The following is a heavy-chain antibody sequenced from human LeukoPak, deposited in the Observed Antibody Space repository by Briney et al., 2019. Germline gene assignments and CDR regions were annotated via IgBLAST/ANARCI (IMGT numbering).Heavy chain of an antibody. CDR3: AKVRAGIAAGGY. CDR1: GFTFSSYV. V-gene: IGHV3-23*01. CDR2: ISGSGEST. Sequence: GGSLRLSCAGSGFTFSSYVMIWVRQAPGKGLEWVSGISGSGESTYYADSVKGRFTIFRDDSKNTLYLQMNSLRAEDTAVYYCAKVRAGIAAGGYWGQGTLVTVSS. J-gene: IGHJ4*02. D-gene: IGHD6-13*01.